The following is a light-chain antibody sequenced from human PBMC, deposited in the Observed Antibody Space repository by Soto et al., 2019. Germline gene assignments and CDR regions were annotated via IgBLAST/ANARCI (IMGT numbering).Light chain of an antibody. V-gene: IGKV1-9*01. Sequence: IHLTQSPSFLSASLGDRVTITCRASQGISNFLAWYQQKPGKAPELPIYTASTLRSGVPSRFSGSGSGTEFTLTISSLQPEDFATFYCQQLHTYPYTFGQGTRLDI. CDR1: QGISNF. J-gene: IGKJ2*01. CDR2: TAS. CDR3: QQLHTYPYT.